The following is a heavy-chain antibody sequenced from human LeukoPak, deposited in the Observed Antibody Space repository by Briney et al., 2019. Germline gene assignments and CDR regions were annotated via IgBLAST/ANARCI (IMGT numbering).Heavy chain of an antibody. J-gene: IGHJ6*03. Sequence: ASVKVSCKVSGYTLTELSMHWVRQAPGKGLEWMGGFDPEDGETIYAQKFQGRVTVTEDTSTDTAYMELSSLRSEDTAVYYCARDRLELPPAYYYMDVWGKGTTVTVS. CDR3: ARDRLELPPAYYYMDV. CDR2: FDPEDGET. D-gene: IGHD1-7*01. CDR1: GYTLTELS. V-gene: IGHV1-24*01.